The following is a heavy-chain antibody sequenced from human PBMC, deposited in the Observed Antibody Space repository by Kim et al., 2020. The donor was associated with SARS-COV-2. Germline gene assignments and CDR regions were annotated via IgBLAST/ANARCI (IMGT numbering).Heavy chain of an antibody. J-gene: IGHJ4*02. Sequence: SQTLSLTCAISGDSVSSNSAAWNWIRQSPSRGLEWLGRTYYRSKWYNDYAVSVKSRITINPDTSKNQFSLHLNSVTPEDSAVYYCARDLTVAGGSLGYWGQGTLVTVSS. CDR1: GDSVSSNSAA. CDR3: ARDLTVAGGSLGY. V-gene: IGHV6-1*01. D-gene: IGHD6-19*01. CDR2: TYYRSKWYN.